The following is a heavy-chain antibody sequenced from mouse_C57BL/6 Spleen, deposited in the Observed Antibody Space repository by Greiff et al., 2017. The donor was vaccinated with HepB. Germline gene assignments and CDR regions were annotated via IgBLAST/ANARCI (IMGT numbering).Heavy chain of an antibody. CDR1: GFTFSDYG. V-gene: IGHV5-17*01. CDR3: ARPLYYYGSSYFAY. Sequence: EVQVVESGGGLVKPGGSLKLSCAASGFTFSDYGMHWVRQAPEKGLEWVAYISSGSSTIYYADTVKGRFTISRDNAKNTLFLQMTSLRSDDTAMYYCARPLYYYGSSYFAYWGQGTLVTVSA. D-gene: IGHD1-1*01. CDR2: ISSGSSTI. J-gene: IGHJ3*01.